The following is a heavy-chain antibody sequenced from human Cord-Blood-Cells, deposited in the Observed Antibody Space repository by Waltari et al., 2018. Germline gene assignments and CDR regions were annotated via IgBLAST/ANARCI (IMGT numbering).Heavy chain of an antibody. V-gene: IGHV4-34*01. CDR2: INHSGST. J-gene: IGHJ4*02. CDR3: RGHYGSGLDY. CDR1: GGSFSGYY. D-gene: IGHD3-10*01. Sequence: SETLSLTCAVYGGSFSGYYWSWIRQPPGKGLEWIGEINHSGSTNYNPSLKSRVTISVDTSKNQFSLKLSSVTAADTAVYYCRGHYGSGLDYWGQGTLVTVSS.